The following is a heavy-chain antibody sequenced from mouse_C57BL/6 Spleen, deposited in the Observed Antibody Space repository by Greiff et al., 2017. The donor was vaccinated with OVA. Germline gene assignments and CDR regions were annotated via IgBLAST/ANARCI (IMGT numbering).Heavy chain of an antibody. J-gene: IGHJ1*03. CDR3: ASYYDYDWDFDV. CDR1: GYSITSGYY. Sequence: EVKLQESGPGLVKPSQSLSLTCSVTGYSITSGYYWNWIRQFPGNKLEWMGYISYDGSNNYNPSLKNRISITRDTSKNQFFLKLNSVTTEDTATYYCASYYDYDWDFDVWGTGTTVTVSS. D-gene: IGHD2-4*01. V-gene: IGHV3-6*01. CDR2: ISYDGSN.